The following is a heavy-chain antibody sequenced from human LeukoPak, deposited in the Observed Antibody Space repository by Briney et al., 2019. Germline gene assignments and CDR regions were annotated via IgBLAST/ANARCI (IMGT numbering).Heavy chain of an antibody. J-gene: IGHJ6*04. Sequence: SETLSLTCAVYGGSFSGYYCSWIRQPPGTGLEWIGEINHSGSTNYNPSLKSRVSISVDTSKNQFSLKLSSVTAADTAVYYCARGWVSYSSFFFFLDVWGKGTTVTVSS. V-gene: IGHV4-34*01. CDR1: GGSFSGYY. D-gene: IGHD2-15*01. CDR3: ARGWVSYSSFFFFLDV. CDR2: INHSGST.